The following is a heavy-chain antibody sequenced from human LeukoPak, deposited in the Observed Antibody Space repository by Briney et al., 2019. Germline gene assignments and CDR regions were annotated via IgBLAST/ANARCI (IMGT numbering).Heavy chain of an antibody. V-gene: IGHV3-48*02. CDR1: GFTFHFYS. J-gene: IGHJ4*02. CDR2: ISSRSSTI. CDR3: ARGEDY. Sequence: PGGSLRLSCAASGFTFHFYSMTWVRQAPGKGLEWVSYISSRSSTIYYTDSVKGRFTVSGDNAKNSLNLQMNSLRDEDTAVYYCARGEDYWGQGTLVTVSS.